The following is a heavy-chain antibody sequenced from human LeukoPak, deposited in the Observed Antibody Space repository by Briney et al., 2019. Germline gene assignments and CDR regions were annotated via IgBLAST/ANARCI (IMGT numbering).Heavy chain of an antibody. D-gene: IGHD3-22*01. J-gene: IGHJ6*02. V-gene: IGHV4-30-4*01. CDR2: IYYSGST. Sequence: SETLSLTCTVSGGSISSGDYYWSWIRQPPGKGLEWIGYIYYSGSTYYNPSLKSRVTISVDTSKNQFSLKLSSVTAADTAVYYCARGQGMIVVGYYYYYGMDVWGQGTTVTVSS. CDR3: ARGQGMIVVGYYYYYGMDV. CDR1: GGSISSGDYY.